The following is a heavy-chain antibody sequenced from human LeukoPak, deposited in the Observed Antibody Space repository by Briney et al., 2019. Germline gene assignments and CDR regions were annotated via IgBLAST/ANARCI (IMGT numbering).Heavy chain of an antibody. Sequence: SETLSLTCTVSGGSLCSGDSKTNGAYYWTWIRQPPGKGLEWIGYIYHSESTYYNPSFKSRVTISVDRSKNQFSLRLNSVTAADTAVYYCASLRGYSDYEDQWGLGTLVTVSS. J-gene: IGHJ4*02. CDR2: IYHSEST. V-gene: IGHV4-30-2*01. D-gene: IGHD5-12*01. CDR1: GGSLCSGDSKTNGAYY. CDR3: ASLRGYSDYEDQ.